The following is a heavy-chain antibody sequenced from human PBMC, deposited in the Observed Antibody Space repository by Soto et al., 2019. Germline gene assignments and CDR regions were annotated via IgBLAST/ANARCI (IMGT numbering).Heavy chain of an antibody. CDR1: GYTFTSYY. J-gene: IGHJ3*02. CDR3: AAGSMTVAHATFDI. V-gene: IGHV1-46*03. D-gene: IGHD6-19*01. CDR2: INPSGGST. Sequence: ASVKVSCKASGYTFTSYYMHWVRQAPGQGLEWMGIINPSGGSTSYAQTFQGRVTMTWDMSTSIVFMELSSLRSEYRALYYCAAGSMTVAHATFDIWGQGTMVTVSS.